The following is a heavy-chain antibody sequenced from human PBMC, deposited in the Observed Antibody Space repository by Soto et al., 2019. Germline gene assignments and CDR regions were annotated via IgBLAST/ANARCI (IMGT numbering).Heavy chain of an antibody. V-gene: IGHV1-18*01. J-gene: IGHJ3*02. CDR1: GYTFTSYC. D-gene: IGHD2-15*01. CDR3: ARESPGCSGGSCYSSHDAFDI. Sequence: ASVKVSCKASGYTFTSYCISWVRQAPGQGLEWMGWISAYNGNTNYAQKLQGRVTMTTDTSTSTAYMELRSLRSDDTAVYYCARESPGCSGGSCYSSHDAFDIWGQGTMVTVSS. CDR2: ISAYNGNT.